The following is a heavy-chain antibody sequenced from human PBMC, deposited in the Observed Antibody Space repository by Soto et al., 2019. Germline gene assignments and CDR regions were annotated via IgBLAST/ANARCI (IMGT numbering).Heavy chain of an antibody. J-gene: IGHJ6*02. D-gene: IGHD6-6*01. CDR2: INPNSGGT. CDR1: GYTFTDFY. V-gene: IGHV1-2*02. CDR3: ARDSSSSPDDYYFYGRDV. Sequence: ASVKVSCKASGYTFTDFYIHWVRQAPGQGLEWMGWINPNSGGTNYAQKFQGRVTMTRDRSITTVYMELSRLRSDDTAVYYCARDSSSSPDDYYFYGRDVWGQGTTGTVSS.